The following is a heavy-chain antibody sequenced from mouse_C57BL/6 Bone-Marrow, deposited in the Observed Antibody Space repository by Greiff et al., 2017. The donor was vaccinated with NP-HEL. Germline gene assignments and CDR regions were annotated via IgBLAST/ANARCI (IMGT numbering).Heavy chain of an antibody. Sequence: QVQLQQSGAELVKPGASVKISCKASGYAFSSYWMNWVKQRPGKGLEWIGQIYPGDGDTNYNGKFKGKATLTADKSSSTAYMQLSSLTSEDSAVYFCARSNPYEGYHYWYFDVWGTGTTVTVSS. V-gene: IGHV1-80*01. J-gene: IGHJ1*03. CDR2: IYPGDGDT. CDR3: ARSNPYEGYHYWYFDV. CDR1: GYAFSSYW. D-gene: IGHD2-3*01.